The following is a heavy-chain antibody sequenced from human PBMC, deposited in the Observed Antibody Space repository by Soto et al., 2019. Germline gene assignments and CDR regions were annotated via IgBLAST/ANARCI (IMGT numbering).Heavy chain of an antibody. J-gene: IGHJ6*02. CDR3: ATDHQWLGDYYYGMDV. CDR1: GYTLIELY. D-gene: IGHD6-19*01. Sequence: ASVKVSCKVSGYTLIELYMHWVRQAPGKGLEWMARFDPESGEAIYAQKFQGRVTMTEDTSTDTAYMELSSLRSEDTAVYYCATDHQWLGDYYYGMDVRGQGTTVTVSS. CDR2: FDPESGEA. V-gene: IGHV1-24*01.